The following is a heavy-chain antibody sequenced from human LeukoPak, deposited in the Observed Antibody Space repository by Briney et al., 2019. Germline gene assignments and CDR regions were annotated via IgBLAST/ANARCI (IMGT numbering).Heavy chain of an antibody. CDR3: AILPGSYEEEYNWCDP. Sequence: PAGSLRLSCTASGFTFTSYGIHWVRQAPGKGLDWVAFIRWDGINKYYADSVKGRFTTSRDNSKNTLYLQMNSLRAEDTALYYCAILPGSYEEEYNWCDPWGQGTLVTVSS. CDR1: GFTFTSYG. V-gene: IGHV3-30*02. D-gene: IGHD1-26*01. CDR2: IRWDGINK. J-gene: IGHJ5*02.